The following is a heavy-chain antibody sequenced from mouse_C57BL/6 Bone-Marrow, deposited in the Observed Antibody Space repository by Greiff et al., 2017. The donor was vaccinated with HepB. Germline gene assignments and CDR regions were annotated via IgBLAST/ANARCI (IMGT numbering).Heavy chain of an antibody. CDR2: ISNGGGST. Sequence: EVMLVESGGGLVQPGGSLKLSCAASGFTFSDYYMYWVRQTPEKRLEWVAYISNGGGSTYYPDTVKGRFTSSRDNAKNTLYLQMSRLKSEDTAMYYCASHYGSSRGAYWGQGTLVTVSA. J-gene: IGHJ3*01. D-gene: IGHD1-1*01. CDR1: GFTFSDYY. CDR3: ASHYGSSRGAY. V-gene: IGHV5-12*01.